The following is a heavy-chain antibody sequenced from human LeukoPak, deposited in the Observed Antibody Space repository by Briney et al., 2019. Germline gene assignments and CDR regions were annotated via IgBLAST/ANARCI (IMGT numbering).Heavy chain of an antibody. CDR3: ARDSRDGYNEGAFDI. CDR1: GFTFSSYS. Sequence: GGSLRLSCAASGFTFSSYSVNWVRQAPGKGLEWVSSISSSSGYIYYADSVKGRFTISRDNAKNSLYLQMNSLRAEDTAVYYCARDSRDGYNEGAFDIWGQGTMVTVSS. V-gene: IGHV3-21*04. CDR2: ISSSSGYI. D-gene: IGHD5-24*01. J-gene: IGHJ3*02.